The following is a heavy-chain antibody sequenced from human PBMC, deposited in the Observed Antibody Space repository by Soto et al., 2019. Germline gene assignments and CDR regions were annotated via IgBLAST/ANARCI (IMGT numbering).Heavy chain of an antibody. CDR1: GGSINGGDYY. V-gene: IGHV4-30-4*08. J-gene: IGHJ4*02. CDR2: VYYTGIT. D-gene: IGHD6-19*01. Sequence: QVQLQESGPGLVKPSKTLSLTCTVSGGSINGGDYYWTWLLQAPGKGLEWIGFVYYTGITHYNPSLKNRVSISVDTSRDQFSLKLDFVTAADTAVYFCARDSDESNSGHYLFDSWGQGALVTVSS. CDR3: ARDSDESNSGHYLFDS.